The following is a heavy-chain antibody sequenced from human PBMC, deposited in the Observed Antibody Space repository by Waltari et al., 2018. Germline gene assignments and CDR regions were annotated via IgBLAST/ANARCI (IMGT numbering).Heavy chain of an antibody. Sequence: QVQLVQSGAEMKRPGASVKVSCTDSVYTFAVFYIHWVRPAPGQGFEWMGWVSPKNGVTNYVPKFEGRVTMTRDTSINTVCMELRRLTSDDTAVYFCVGDLAQQLYDYWGQGTLVTVSS. J-gene: IGHJ4*02. D-gene: IGHD6-13*01. CDR1: VYTFAVFY. CDR2: VSPKNGVT. CDR3: VGDLAQQLYDY. V-gene: IGHV1-2*02.